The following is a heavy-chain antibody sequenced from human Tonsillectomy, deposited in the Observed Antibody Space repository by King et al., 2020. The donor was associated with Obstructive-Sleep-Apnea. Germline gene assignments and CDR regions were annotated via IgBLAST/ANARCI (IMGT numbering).Heavy chain of an antibody. D-gene: IGHD3-9*01. CDR3: AKVSRDFDWLVPRDAFDI. J-gene: IGHJ3*02. CDR2: ISSDGSNK. V-gene: IGHV3-30*18. CDR1: GFTFSSYG. Sequence: VQLVESGGGVVQPGRSLRLSCAASGFTFSSYGMHWVRQAPGKGLEWVSLISSDGSNKYYADSVKGRFTISRDNSKNTLYLQVNSLRPEDTAVYFCAKVSRDFDWLVPRDAFDIWGQGTMVTVSS.